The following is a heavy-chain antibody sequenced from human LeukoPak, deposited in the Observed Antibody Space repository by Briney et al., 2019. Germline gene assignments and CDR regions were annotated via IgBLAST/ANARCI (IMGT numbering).Heavy chain of an antibody. CDR3: ARDFYDFWSGYENWFDP. CDR2: ISAYNGNT. CDR1: GYAFTSYG. Sequence: GASVKVSFKGSGYAFTSYGISWVRQAPGQGLEWMGWISAYNGNTNYAQKLQGRVTMTTDTSTSTAYMELRSLRSDDTAVYYCARDFYDFWSGYENWFDPWGQGTLVTVSS. J-gene: IGHJ5*02. V-gene: IGHV1-18*01. D-gene: IGHD3-3*01.